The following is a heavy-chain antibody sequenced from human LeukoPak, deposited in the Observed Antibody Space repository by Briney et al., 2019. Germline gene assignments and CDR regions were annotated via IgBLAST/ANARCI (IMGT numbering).Heavy chain of an antibody. CDR2: ISYDGSNK. CDR1: GFTFSSYG. D-gene: IGHD3-22*01. Sequence: GGSLRLSCAASGFTFSSYGMHWVRQAPGKGLEWVAVISYDGSNKYYADSVKGRFTISRDNSKNTLYLQMNSLRAEDTAVYYCAKDYYDSSGYYYAIDYWGQGTLVTVSS. V-gene: IGHV3-30*18. CDR3: AKDYYDSSGYYYAIDY. J-gene: IGHJ4*02.